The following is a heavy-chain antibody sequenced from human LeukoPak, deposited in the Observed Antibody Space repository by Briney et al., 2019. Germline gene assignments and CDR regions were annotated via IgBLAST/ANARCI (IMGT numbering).Heavy chain of an antibody. CDR1: GGSISSYY. V-gene: IGHV4-59*01. CDR3: ARGGGSYFYYYYYYMDV. CDR2: IYYSGST. Sequence: PSETLSLTCTVSGGSISSYYWSWIRQPPGKGLEWIGYIYYSGSTNYNPPLKSRVTISVDTSKNQFSLKLSSVTAADTAVYYCARGGGSYFYYYYYYMDVWGKGTTVTVSS. J-gene: IGHJ6*03. D-gene: IGHD1-26*01.